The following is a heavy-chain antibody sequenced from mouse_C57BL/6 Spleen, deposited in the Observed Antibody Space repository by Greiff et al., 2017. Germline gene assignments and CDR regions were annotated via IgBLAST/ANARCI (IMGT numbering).Heavy chain of an antibody. V-gene: IGHV1-82*01. J-gene: IGHJ3*01. CDR2: IYPGDGDT. Sequence: QVQLQQSGPELVKPGASVKISCKASGYAFSSSWMNWVKQRPGKGLEWIGRIYPGDGDTNDNGKFKGKATLTADKSSSTAYMQLSSLTSEDSAVYFCARGRDYDGFAYWGQGTLVTVSA. D-gene: IGHD2-4*01. CDR1: GYAFSSSW. CDR3: ARGRDYDGFAY.